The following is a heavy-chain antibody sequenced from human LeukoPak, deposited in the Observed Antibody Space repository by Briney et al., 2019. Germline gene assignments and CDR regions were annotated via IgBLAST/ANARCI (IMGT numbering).Heavy chain of an antibody. D-gene: IGHD2-2*01. V-gene: IGHV4-38-2*02. J-gene: IGHJ4*02. Sequence: SETLSLTCTVSGYSISSGYYWGCIRQPPGKGLEWIGRIYHSGSTYYNPALKTRVTVPVDTSKTQFSLKLSSGTAADTAVYYCAREGPASSPPDYWGQGTLVTVSS. CDR2: IYHSGST. CDR1: GYSISSGYY. CDR3: AREGPASSPPDY.